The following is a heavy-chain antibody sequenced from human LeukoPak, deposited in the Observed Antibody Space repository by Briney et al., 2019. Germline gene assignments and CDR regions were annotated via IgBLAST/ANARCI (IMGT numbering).Heavy chain of an antibody. CDR3: ARDEPVPLKYCSSTSCSVGYYYYMDV. J-gene: IGHJ6*03. V-gene: IGHV4-59*12. CDR1: GGSISSYY. CDR2: IYYSGST. D-gene: IGHD2-2*01. Sequence: PSQTLSLTCTVSGGSISSYYWSWIRQPPGKGLEWIGYIYYSGSTNYNPSLKSRVTISVDTSKNQFSLKLSSVTAADTAVYYCARDEPVPLKYCSSTSCSVGYYYYMDVWGKGTTVTVSS.